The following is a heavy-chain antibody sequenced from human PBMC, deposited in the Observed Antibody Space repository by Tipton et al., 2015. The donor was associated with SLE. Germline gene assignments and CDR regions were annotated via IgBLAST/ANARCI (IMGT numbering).Heavy chain of an antibody. J-gene: IGHJ6*03. D-gene: IGHD6-19*01. V-gene: IGHV4-31*03. CDR2: IYYSEASA. CDR3: AKIVGPTGWPSHLYMDV. CDR1: GASISSRTHY. Sequence: TLSLTCTVSGASISSRTHYWSWFRQFPMKHLEFIGHIYYSEASAHYNPSLRGRARISTDVSSNQISLELTSVTAADTAIYFCAKIVGPTGWPSHLYMDVWGKGRTVTVSS.